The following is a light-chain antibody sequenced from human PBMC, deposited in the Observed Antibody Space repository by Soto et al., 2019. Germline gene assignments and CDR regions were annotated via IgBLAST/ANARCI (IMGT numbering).Light chain of an antibody. CDR3: SSYTVSVAPYV. CDR1: MRDVGAYNL. CDR2: EVR. Sequence: QSALTQPASVSGSAGQSITISCSGTMRDVGAYNLVSWYQQHPGTAPKLIIYEVRNRPSGISSRFSGSRSGNTASLTISGLQPEDEGDYYCSSYTVSVAPYVFGTGTKVTVL. V-gene: IGLV2-14*01. J-gene: IGLJ1*01.